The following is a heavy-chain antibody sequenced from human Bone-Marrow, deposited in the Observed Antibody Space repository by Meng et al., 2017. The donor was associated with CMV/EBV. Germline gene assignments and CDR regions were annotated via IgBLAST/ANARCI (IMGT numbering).Heavy chain of an antibody. Sequence: QVQIQESGPGLVKPSETPSVTRIASGASIKNYNWNWVRQPAGQGLEWIGLIQVIGHTVYNPSLKSRVTVSLDASKSQFSLTLNSVTAADTATYYCAGSRPGGGACDYWGQGILVTVSS. V-gene: IGHV4-4*07. CDR3: AGSRPGGGACDY. CDR1: GASIKNYN. CDR2: IQVIGHT. J-gene: IGHJ4*02. D-gene: IGHD3-16*01.